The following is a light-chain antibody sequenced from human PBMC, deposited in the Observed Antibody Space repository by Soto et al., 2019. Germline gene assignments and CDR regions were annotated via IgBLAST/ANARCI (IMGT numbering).Light chain of an antibody. CDR2: DVT. CDR1: SSDVGGYNY. V-gene: IGLV2-11*01. J-gene: IGLJ2*01. CDR3: CSYAGNYSLV. Sequence: QSALTQPRSVSGSPGQSVTISCTGTSSDVGGYNYVSWYQQYPGKAPKPMIFDVTKRPSGVPDRFSGSKSGNTASLTISGLQAEDEADYYCCSYAGNYSLVFGGGTKLTVL.